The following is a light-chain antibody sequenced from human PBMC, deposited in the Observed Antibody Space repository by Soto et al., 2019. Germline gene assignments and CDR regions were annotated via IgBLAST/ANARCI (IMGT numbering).Light chain of an antibody. Sequence: DIQMTQSPSSLSSSLRDRVTITWGASQSISSYLNWFQQKPAKAPKLLIYAASSLQSGVPSGFSATVSGTEFSLTITSLKPEDFATYYCQQLFDSPITFGQGTRLEIK. CDR3: QQLFDSPIT. J-gene: IGKJ5*01. CDR1: QSISSY. CDR2: AAS. V-gene: IGKV1-39*01.